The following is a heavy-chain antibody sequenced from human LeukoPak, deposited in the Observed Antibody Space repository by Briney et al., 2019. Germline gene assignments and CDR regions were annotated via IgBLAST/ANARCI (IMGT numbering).Heavy chain of an antibody. CDR3: ARDYYYDSSGYWDYYFDY. J-gene: IGHJ4*02. D-gene: IGHD3-22*01. CDR2: IWYDGSNK. V-gene: IGHV3-33*01. CDR1: GFTFSRFG. Sequence: GGSLRLSCAASGFTFSRFGMHWVRQAPGKGLEWVAVIWYDGSNKYYADSVKGRFTISRDNSKNTLYLEMNSQRAEDTAVYYCARDYYYDSSGYWDYYFDYWGQGTLVSVSS.